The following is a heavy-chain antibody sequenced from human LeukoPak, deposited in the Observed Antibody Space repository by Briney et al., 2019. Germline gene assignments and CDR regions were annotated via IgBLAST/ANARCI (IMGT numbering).Heavy chain of an antibody. CDR1: GFTFSSYS. V-gene: IGHV3-21*01. CDR3: ARDICGGDCYHDAFDI. Sequence: GGSLRLSCAASGFTFSSYSMNWVRQAPGKGLEWVSSISSSSSYIYYADSVKGRFTISRDNAKNPLYLQMNSLRAEDTAVYYCARDICGGDCYHDAFDIWGQGTMVTVSS. D-gene: IGHD2-21*02. CDR2: ISSSSSYI. J-gene: IGHJ3*02.